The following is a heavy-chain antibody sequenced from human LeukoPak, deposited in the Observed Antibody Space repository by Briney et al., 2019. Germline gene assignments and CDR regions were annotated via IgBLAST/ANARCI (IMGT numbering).Heavy chain of an antibody. CDR1: GFTFSSYV. Sequence: GGSLRLSCAASGFTFSSYVMNWVHQAPGKGLEWVSTIGGGGYSTYYADSVKGRFTISRDNSKNTLFLQMNSLRAEDTAIYYCAKGSVSMAGTPGDVWGQGTTVTVSS. CDR2: IGGGGYST. J-gene: IGHJ6*02. D-gene: IGHD6-19*01. V-gene: IGHV3-23*01. CDR3: AKGSVSMAGTPGDV.